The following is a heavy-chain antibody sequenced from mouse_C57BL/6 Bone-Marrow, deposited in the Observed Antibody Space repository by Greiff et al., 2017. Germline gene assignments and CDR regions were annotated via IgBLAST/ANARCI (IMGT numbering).Heavy chain of an antibody. J-gene: IGHJ3*01. CDR3: ARRTQVLRYPLAY. D-gene: IGHD1-1*01. CDR2: IYPGSGST. Sequence: QVQLQQSGAELVKPGASVKMSCKASGYTFTSYWITWVKQRPGQGLEWIGDIYPGSGSTNYNEKFKSKATLTVDTSSSTAYMQLSSLTSEDSAVYYCARRTQVLRYPLAYWGQGTLVTVSA. V-gene: IGHV1-55*01. CDR1: GYTFTSYW.